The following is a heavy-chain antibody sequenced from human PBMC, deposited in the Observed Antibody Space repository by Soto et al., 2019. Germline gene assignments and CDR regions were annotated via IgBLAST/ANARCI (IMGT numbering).Heavy chain of an antibody. CDR2: IGSGGTI. J-gene: IGHJ4*01. Sequence: PGGSLSLSCAASGFTFSTYEITWVRQAPGKGLEWVSYIGSGGTIFYADSVKGRFTISRDNARNSLYLQMNSLRDEDTAVYYCARGGYYWDNWGRGSLVTVSS. CDR1: GFTFSTYE. CDR3: ARGGYYWDN. V-gene: IGHV3-48*03. D-gene: IGHD3-3*01.